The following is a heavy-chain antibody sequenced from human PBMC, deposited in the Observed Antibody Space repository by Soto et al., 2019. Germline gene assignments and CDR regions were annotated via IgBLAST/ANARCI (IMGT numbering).Heavy chain of an antibody. CDR2: INPNSGGT. V-gene: IGHV1-2*02. CDR1: GYTFTGYY. J-gene: IGHJ5*02. Sequence: VASVKVSCKASGYTFTGYYMHWVRQAPGQGLEWMGWINPNSGGTNYAQKFQGRVTMTRDTSISTAYMELSRLRSDDTAVYYCAREAGPTAGHGGDWFDPWGQGTLVTVSS. D-gene: IGHD1-7*01. CDR3: AREAGPTAGHGGDWFDP.